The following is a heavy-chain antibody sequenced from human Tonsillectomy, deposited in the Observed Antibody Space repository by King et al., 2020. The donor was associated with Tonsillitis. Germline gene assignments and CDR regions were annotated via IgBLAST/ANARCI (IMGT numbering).Heavy chain of an antibody. CDR1: GGSFSGYY. CDR3: ARRTVARYCRGGSCYYAYVMDV. CDR2: INHSGST. J-gene: IGHJ6*02. V-gene: IGHV4-34*01. D-gene: IGHD2-15*01. Sequence: VQLQQWGAGLLKPSETLSLTCAVYGGSFSGYYWNWIRQPPGKGLEWIGEINHSGSTNYNPSLKSRVTISVDTSKNQFSLKLSSVTAADTAVYYCARRTVARYCRGGSCYYAYVMDVWGQGTTVTVSS.